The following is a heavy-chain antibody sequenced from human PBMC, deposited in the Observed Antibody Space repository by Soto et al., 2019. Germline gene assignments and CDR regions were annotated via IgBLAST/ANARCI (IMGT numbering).Heavy chain of an antibody. V-gene: IGHV4-59*08. CDR3: ARRYGDCFEF. CDR2: IYYSGNT. J-gene: IGHJ4*02. CDR1: GGSISSYY. Sequence: SETLSLTCXVXGGSISSYYWSWIRQPPGKGLEWIGYIYYSGNTNYNPSLKSRVTISVDTSKNQFSLKLSSVTAADTAVYYCARRYGDCFEFWGQGTLVTVSS. D-gene: IGHD4-17*01.